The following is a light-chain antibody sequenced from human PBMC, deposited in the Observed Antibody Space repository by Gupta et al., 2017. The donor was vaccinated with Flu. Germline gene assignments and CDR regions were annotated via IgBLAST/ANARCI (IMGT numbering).Light chain of an antibody. J-gene: IGKJ2*01. CDR1: KSVNNNL. V-gene: IGKV3-20*01. Sequence: EIVLTPSPVTASLSPGVSATLSCSARKSVNNNLLTWYQQKPGQAPRLLIYGASSRATGIPDRFSGSGSGTDFTLTIRRLEPEDFAVYYCQQYGNSVYTFGQGTKLEIK. CDR2: GAS. CDR3: QQYGNSVYT.